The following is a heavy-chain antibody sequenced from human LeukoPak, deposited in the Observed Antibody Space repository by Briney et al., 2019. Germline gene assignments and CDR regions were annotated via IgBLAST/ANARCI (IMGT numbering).Heavy chain of an antibody. CDR3: ARDMGRYSGYDYDY. V-gene: IGHV1-2*02. Sequence: ASVKVSCKTSGYTFTDYYLHWVRQAPGQGLEWVGWIHPNTGATHHAQKFQGRLTMTRDRSISTVYMELTRLRSDDTAVYYCARDMGRYSGYDYDYWGQGTLVTASS. CDR2: IHPNTGAT. D-gene: IGHD5-12*01. J-gene: IGHJ4*02. CDR1: GYTFTDYY.